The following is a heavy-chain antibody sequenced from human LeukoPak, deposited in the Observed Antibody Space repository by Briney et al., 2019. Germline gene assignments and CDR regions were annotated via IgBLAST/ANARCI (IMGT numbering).Heavy chain of an antibody. D-gene: IGHD6-19*01. CDR2: IYTSGST. CDR1: GGSISSRNYY. Sequence: SSETLSLTCTVSGGSISSRNYYWSWIRQPAGKGLEWIGRIYTSGSTNYNPSLKSRVTISVDMSKNHFSLRLRSVTAADTAMYYCARGTLYRGWSYYLDFWGQGSQVTVSS. CDR3: ARGTLYRGWSYYLDF. J-gene: IGHJ4*02. V-gene: IGHV4-61*02.